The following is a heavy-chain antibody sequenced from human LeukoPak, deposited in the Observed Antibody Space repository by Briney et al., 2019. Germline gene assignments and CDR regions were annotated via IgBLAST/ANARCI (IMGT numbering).Heavy chain of an antibody. CDR1: GYTFTSYD. V-gene: IGHV1-8*01. CDR2: MNPNSGNT. J-gene: IGHJ1*01. D-gene: IGHD2-8*02. Sequence: ASVKVSCKASGYTFTSYDINWVRQAPGQGLEWMGWMNPNSGNTGYSQKFQGRVTMTRDTSITTAYMEMSSLRSEDTAVYYCARAGGTGPGNRHFQLWGQGTLVTVSS. CDR3: ARAGGTGPGNRHFQL.